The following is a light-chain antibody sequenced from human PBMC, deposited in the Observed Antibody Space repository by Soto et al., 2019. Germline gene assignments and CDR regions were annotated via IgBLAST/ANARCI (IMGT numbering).Light chain of an antibody. J-gene: IGKJ2*01. Sequence: EIVLTQSPATLSLSPGERDTLSCRASHSVTSHLAWYQQKPGQAPRLLIYDTSNRATGVPVRFSGSGSGTDFTLTISSLEPEDFAVYYCQQRNTWPETFGQGTKLEIK. CDR1: HSVTSH. CDR2: DTS. V-gene: IGKV3-11*01. CDR3: QQRNTWPET.